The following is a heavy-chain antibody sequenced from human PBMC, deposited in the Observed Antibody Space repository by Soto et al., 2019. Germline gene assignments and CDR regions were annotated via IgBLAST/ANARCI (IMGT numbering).Heavy chain of an antibody. V-gene: IGHV5-10-1*01. CDR1: GYSFTSYW. J-gene: IGHJ6*02. CDR2: IDPSDSYT. D-gene: IGHD6-6*01. Sequence: PGVSLKISCKGSGYSFTSYWISWVRQMPGKGLEWMGRIDPSDSYTNYSPSFQGHVTISADKSISTAYLQWSSLKASDTAMYYCARAPSHIAASVDVWGQGTTVTVSS. CDR3: ARAPSHIAASVDV.